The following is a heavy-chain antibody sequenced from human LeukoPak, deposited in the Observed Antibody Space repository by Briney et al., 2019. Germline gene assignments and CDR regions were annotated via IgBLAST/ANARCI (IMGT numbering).Heavy chain of an antibody. CDR3: ARGNVVVVAATGFGDY. Sequence: GGSLRLSCAASGFTFSSYWMSWVRQAPGKGLEWVAVISYDGSNKYYADSVKGRFTISRDNSKNTLYLQMNSLRAEDTAVYYCARGNVVVVAATGFGDYWGQGTLVTVSS. CDR2: ISYDGSNK. CDR1: GFTFSSYW. D-gene: IGHD2-15*01. V-gene: IGHV3-30-3*01. J-gene: IGHJ4*02.